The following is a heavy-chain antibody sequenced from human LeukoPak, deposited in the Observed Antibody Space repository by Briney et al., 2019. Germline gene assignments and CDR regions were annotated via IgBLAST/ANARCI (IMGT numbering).Heavy chain of an antibody. CDR3: ARIRTYYYGSGSYLGAFDI. J-gene: IGHJ3*02. CDR2: IYYNGNT. V-gene: IGHV4-59*01. Sequence: SETLSLTCTVSGGSISSYYCSWIRQPPGKGLEGIGYIYYNGNTNYNPSLKSRVTISADTSKNEFSLKLSSVTAADTAVYYCARIRTYYYGSGSYLGAFDIWGQGTMVTVSS. D-gene: IGHD3-10*01. CDR1: GGSISSYY.